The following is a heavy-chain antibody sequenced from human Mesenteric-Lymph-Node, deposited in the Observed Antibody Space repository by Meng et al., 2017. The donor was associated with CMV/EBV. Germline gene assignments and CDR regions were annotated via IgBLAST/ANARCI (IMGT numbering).Heavy chain of an antibody. J-gene: IGHJ4*02. Sequence: SETLSLTCAVYGGSFRDYFCSWIRQPPGKGLEWIGEINHSGSTNYNPSLKSRVTITIDTSKNQFSLQLNSVTAADTAVYYCARGLYPGSSSVAGYWGQGTLVTV. CDR3: ARGLYPGSSSVAGY. D-gene: IGHD6-6*01. CDR1: GGSFRDYF. V-gene: IGHV4-34*01. CDR2: INHSGST.